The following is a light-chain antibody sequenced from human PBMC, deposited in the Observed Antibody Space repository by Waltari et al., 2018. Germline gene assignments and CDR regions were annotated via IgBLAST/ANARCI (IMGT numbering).Light chain of an antibody. Sequence: DIQMTQSPSPLSASVGDRVTITCRASQSINSWLAWYQQKPGKAPKLLIYKASSLESGVPSRFSGSGSGTEFTLTISSLQPEDFATYHCQQYNSYSYTFGQGTKLEIK. CDR3: QQYNSYSYT. V-gene: IGKV1-5*03. J-gene: IGKJ2*01. CDR2: KAS. CDR1: QSINSW.